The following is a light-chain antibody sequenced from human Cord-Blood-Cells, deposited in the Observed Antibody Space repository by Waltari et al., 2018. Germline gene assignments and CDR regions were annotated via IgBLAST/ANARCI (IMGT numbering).Light chain of an antibody. CDR3: SSYTSSSTWV. J-gene: IGLJ3*02. CDR2: DVS. CDR1: SSDVGGYNY. Sequence: QSALTQPAFVSGSPGQSITISCTGTSSDVGGYNYVSWYQQPPGKAPKLMIYDVSNRPSGVSNRFSGSKSGNTASLTISGLQAEDEADYYCSSYTSSSTWVFGGGTKLTVL. V-gene: IGLV2-14*01.